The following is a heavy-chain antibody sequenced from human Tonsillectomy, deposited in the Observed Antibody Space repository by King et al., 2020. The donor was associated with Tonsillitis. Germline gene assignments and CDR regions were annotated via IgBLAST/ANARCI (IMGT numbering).Heavy chain of an antibody. CDR2: IYWDDDK. Sequence: TLKESGPTLVKPTQTLTLTCTFSGFSLSTSGVGVGWIRQPPGKALEWLALIYWDDDKRYSPSLKSRLTITKDTSKNQVVLTMTNMDPVDTATYYGALTTLDYYDSSGYSPHFDYWGQGTLVTVSS. V-gene: IGHV2-5*02. J-gene: IGHJ4*02. CDR3: ALTTLDYYDSSGYSPHFDY. CDR1: GFSLSTSGVG. D-gene: IGHD3-22*01.